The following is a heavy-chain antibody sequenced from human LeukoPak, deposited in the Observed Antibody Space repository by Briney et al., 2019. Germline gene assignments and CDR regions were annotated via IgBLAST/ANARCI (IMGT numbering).Heavy chain of an antibody. J-gene: IGHJ5*02. V-gene: IGHV1-18*01. D-gene: IGHD2-2*01. CDR1: GYTFTGYG. Sequence: ASVKVSCKASGYTFTGYGISWVRQAPGQGLEWMGWISAYNGNTNYAQKLQGRVTMTTDTSTSTAYMELRSLGSDDTAVYYCARDRVGYCSSTSCYDNWFDPWGQGTLVTVSS. CDR3: ARDRVGYCSSTSCYDNWFDP. CDR2: ISAYNGNT.